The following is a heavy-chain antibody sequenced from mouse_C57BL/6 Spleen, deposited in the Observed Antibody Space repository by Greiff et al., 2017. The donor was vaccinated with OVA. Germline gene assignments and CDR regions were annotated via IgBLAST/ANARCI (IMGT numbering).Heavy chain of an antibody. J-gene: IGHJ2*01. D-gene: IGHD4-1*01. CDR1: GYTFTSYW. CDR2: IDPSDSYT. CDR3: ARRGWDEYYLDY. Sequence: QVQLQQPGAELVRPGTSVKLSCKASGYTFTSYWMHWVKQRPGQGLEWIGVIDPSDSYTNYNQKFKGKATLTVDTSSSTAYMQLSSLTSEDSAVYYCARRGWDEYYLDYWGQGTTLTVSS. V-gene: IGHV1-59*01.